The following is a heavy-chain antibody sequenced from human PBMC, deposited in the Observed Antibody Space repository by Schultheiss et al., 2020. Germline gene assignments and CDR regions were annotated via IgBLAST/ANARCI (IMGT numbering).Heavy chain of an antibody. D-gene: IGHD1-26*01. J-gene: IGHJ4*02. CDR1: GGSISSGGYY. CDR3: ARLSGTYGRDCDY. Sequence: SETLSLTCTVSGGSISSGGYYWSWIRQHPGKGLEWIGYIYYSGSTNYNPSLKSRVTISVDTSKNQFSLKLTSVTASDTAVYYCARLSGTYGRDCDYWGQGTLVTVSS. V-gene: IGHV4-61*08. CDR2: IYYSGST.